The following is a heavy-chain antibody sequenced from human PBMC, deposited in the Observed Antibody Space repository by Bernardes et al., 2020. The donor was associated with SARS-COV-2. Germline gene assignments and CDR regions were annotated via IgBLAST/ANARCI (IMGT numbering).Heavy chain of an antibody. CDR1: GFSVSAYW. D-gene: IGHD2-15*01. J-gene: IGHJ4*02. CDR2: INEHGTVI. Sequence: GGSLRLSCAASGFSVSAYWMHWVRQAPGEGLVWVSRINEHGTVINYADSVKGRFTIPRDIADNSLYLQMNSLRAEDTAVDSCARDFGGNSDYWGQGTLVTVSS. V-gene: IGHV3-74*01. CDR3: ARDFGGNSDY.